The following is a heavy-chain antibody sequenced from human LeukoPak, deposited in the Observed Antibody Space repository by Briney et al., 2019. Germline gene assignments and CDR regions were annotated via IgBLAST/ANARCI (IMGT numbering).Heavy chain of an antibody. D-gene: IGHD4/OR15-4a*01. CDR3: ARRAGAYSHPYDY. V-gene: IGHV3-53*01. CDR2: IYSDNT. CDR1: GGSISSYY. J-gene: IGHJ4*02. Sequence: LSLTCTVSGGSISSYYWSWVRQAPGKGLEWVSFIYSDNTHYSDSVKGRFTISRDNSKNTLYLQMNSLRAEDTAVYYCARRAGAYSHPYDYWGQRTLVTVSS.